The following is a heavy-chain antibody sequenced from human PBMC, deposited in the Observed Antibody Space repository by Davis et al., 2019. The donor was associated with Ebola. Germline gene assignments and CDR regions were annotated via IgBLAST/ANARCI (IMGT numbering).Heavy chain of an antibody. CDR3: ARVNALTGYSRFDP. V-gene: IGHV3-20*01. CDR2: INWNGGST. J-gene: IGHJ5*02. Sequence: GESLKISCAASGFTFDDYAMSWVRQAPGKGLEWVSGINWNGGSTGYADSVKGRFTTSRDNAKNSLYLQMNSLRAEDTALYHCARVNALTGYSRFDPWGQGTLVTVSS. CDR1: GFTFDDYA. D-gene: IGHD3-9*01.